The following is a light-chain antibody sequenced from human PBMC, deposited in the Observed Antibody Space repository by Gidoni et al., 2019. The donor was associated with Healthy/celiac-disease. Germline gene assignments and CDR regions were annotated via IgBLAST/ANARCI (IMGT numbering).Light chain of an antibody. V-gene: IGKV1-39*01. Sequence: DIQMTQYPSSLSASVGDRVTITCRASQSISSYLNGYQQKPGKAPKLLIYAASSLQSGVPSRFSCSGSGTDFTLTLSSLQPEDFATYYCHQSYSTPPWTFGQGTKVEIK. CDR3: HQSYSTPPWT. CDR1: QSISSY. CDR2: AAS. J-gene: IGKJ1*01.